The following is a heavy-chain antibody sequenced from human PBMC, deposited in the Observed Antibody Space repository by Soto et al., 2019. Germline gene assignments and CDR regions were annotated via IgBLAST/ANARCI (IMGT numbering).Heavy chain of an antibody. D-gene: IGHD3-22*01. V-gene: IGHV1-58*01. J-gene: IGHJ4*02. CDR2: IVVGSGNT. CDR3: AAANYYDSSGYYSGDY. Sequence: ASVKVSCKASGCTFTSCAVQWVRQARGQRREWIGWIVVGSGNTNYAQKFQERVTISRDMSTSTAYMELSSLRSEDTAVYYCAAANYYDSSGYYSGDYWGQGTLVTVSS. CDR1: GCTFTSCA.